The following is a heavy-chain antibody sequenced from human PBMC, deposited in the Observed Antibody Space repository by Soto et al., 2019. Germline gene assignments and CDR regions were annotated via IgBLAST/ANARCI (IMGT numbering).Heavy chain of an antibody. CDR3: AKASTRYGDYGYYGMDV. D-gene: IGHD4-17*01. Sequence: VQLVESGGGVVQPGRSLRLSCAASGFTFSSYGMHWVRQAPGKGLEWVAVISYDGSNKYYADSVKGRFTISRDNSKNTLYLQMNSLRAEDTAVYYCAKASTRYGDYGYYGMDVWGQGTTVTVSS. CDR1: GFTFSSYG. J-gene: IGHJ6*02. V-gene: IGHV3-30*18. CDR2: ISYDGSNK.